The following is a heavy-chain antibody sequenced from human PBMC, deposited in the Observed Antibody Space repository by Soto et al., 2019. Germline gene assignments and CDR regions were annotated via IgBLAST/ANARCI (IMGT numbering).Heavy chain of an antibody. CDR1: GFTFSGSA. CDR3: TLTYYYDSSGL. J-gene: IGHJ4*02. D-gene: IGHD3-22*01. CDR2: IRSKANSYAT. Sequence: EVQLVESGGGLVQPGGSLKLSCAASGFTFSGSAMHWVRQASGKGLEWVGRIRSKANSYATAYAASVKGRFTISRDDSKNTAYLQMNSLKTEDTAVYYCTLTYYYDSSGLWGQGTLITVSS. V-gene: IGHV3-73*01.